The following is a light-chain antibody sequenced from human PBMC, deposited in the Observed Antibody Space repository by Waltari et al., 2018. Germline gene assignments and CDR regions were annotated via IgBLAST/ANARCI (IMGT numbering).Light chain of an antibody. CDR2: EVS. CDR3: SSYVGSNNPV. Sequence: QSALTQPPSASGSPGQSVTISCTGTSSDLGGYDFVSWYQHHPGQAPKLMIYEVSKRPAGVPDRFSGSKSGNTASLTVSGLQAEDEADYYCSSYVGSNNPVFGGGTKLTVL. CDR1: SSDLGGYDF. V-gene: IGLV2-8*01. J-gene: IGLJ2*01.